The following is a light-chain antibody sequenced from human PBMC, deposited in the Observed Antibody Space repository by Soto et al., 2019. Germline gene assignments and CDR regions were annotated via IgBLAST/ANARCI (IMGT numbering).Light chain of an antibody. J-gene: IGKJ4*01. Sequence: EIVMTQSPGTLSLSPGERATLSCRASQSVSSRLAWYQQKPGQAPRLLISGASSRATGIPDRFSGSGSGTDFTLTISSLQPEDVAAYYCQKYNSAPLTFGGGTKVEIK. V-gene: IGKV3-20*01. CDR1: QSVSSR. CDR2: GAS. CDR3: QKYNSAPLT.